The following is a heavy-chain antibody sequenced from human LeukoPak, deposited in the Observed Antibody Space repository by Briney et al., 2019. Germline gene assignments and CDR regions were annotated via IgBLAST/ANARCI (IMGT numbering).Heavy chain of an antibody. CDR2: MSAYNGNT. J-gene: IGHJ4*02. CDR3: ARGPYDILTGYYRGYFDY. CDR1: GYTFTSYG. Sequence: ASVKVSCKASGYTFTSYGISWVRQSPGQGLKGMGWMSAYNGNTNYAQKLQGRVTMTTDTSTSTAYMELRSLRSDDTAVYYCARGPYDILTGYYRGYFDYWGQGTLVTVSS. D-gene: IGHD3-9*01. V-gene: IGHV1-18*01.